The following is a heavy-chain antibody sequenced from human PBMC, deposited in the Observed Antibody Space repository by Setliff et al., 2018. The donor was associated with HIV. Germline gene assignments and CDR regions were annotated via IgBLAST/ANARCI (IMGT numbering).Heavy chain of an antibody. CDR2: MNPNSGNT. J-gene: IGHJ4*02. CDR3: ARGRGPYYYDSSGYYYFDY. Sequence: ASVKVSCKASEYTFTNYDINWVRQATGQGLEWMGWMNPNSGNTGYAQKFQGRVTITRNTSISTAYMELSSLRSEDKAVYYCARGRGPYYYDSSGYYYFDYWGQGTLVTVSS. V-gene: IGHV1-8*03. D-gene: IGHD3-22*01. CDR1: EYTFTNYD.